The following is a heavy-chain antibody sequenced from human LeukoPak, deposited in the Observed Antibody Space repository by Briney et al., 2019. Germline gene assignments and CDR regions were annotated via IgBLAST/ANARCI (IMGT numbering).Heavy chain of an antibody. D-gene: IGHD2-21*02. CDR2: LRSQPTNI. CDR3: SRDGSGSGDV. Sequence: GSLRPSCAASDFNSNSGGMNWCLRPPGRGRKGVSSLRSQPTNIYSTDPVKGRFTIARDNAKNSLYLQMNSLIPQDTAVYYCSRDGSGSGDVWGQGTLVTVSS. CDR1: DFNSNSGG. V-gene: IGHV3-21*01. J-gene: IGHJ4*02.